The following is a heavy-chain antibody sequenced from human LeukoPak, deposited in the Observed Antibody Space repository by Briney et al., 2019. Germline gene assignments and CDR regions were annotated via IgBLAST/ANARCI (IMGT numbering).Heavy chain of an antibody. CDR2: IYYSGIT. V-gene: IGHV4-39*01. CDR1: GGSIRSRTYY. D-gene: IGHD3-22*01. J-gene: IGHJ4*02. Sequence: SETLSLTCTVSGGSIRSRTYYWGWIRQPPGKGLEWVGSIYYSGITYYNPSLKSRVSISVDTSKNQLSLKLSSVTAADTAVYYCARLNYYTLSGYYFDYWGQGTLVTVSS. CDR3: ARLNYYTLSGYYFDY.